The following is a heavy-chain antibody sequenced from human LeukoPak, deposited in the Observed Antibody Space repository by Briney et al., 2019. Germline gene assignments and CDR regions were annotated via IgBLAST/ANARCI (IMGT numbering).Heavy chain of an antibody. CDR1: VYTYSRQS. J-gene: IGHJ4*02. CDR3: AKAHLYDFWSGYYTHLDY. V-gene: IGHV3-23*01. CDR2: ISGRGGST. Sequence: GGSLGLFCGTSVYTYSRQSMSWVRQAPGKGLEWVYDISGRGGSTYYADPVKGRFTISRDNSKNTLYLQMNSLRAEDTAVYYCAKAHLYDFWSGYYTHLDYWGQGTLVTVSS. D-gene: IGHD3-3*01.